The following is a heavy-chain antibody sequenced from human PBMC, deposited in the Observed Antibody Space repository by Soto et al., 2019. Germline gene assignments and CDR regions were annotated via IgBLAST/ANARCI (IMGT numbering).Heavy chain of an antibody. V-gene: IGHV1-69*13. J-gene: IGHJ3*02. CDR1: GGTFSSYA. CDR2: IIPIFGTA. Sequence: SVKVSCKASGGTFSSYAISWVRQAPGQGLEWMGGIIPIFGTANYAQKFQGRVTITADESTSTAYMELSSLKTEDTAFFYCARALYYDILTGYSEAFDIWGQGTMVTVSS. D-gene: IGHD3-9*01. CDR3: ARALYYDILTGYSEAFDI.